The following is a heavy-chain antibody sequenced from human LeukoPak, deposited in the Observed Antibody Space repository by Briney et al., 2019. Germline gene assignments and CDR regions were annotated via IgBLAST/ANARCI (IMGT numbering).Heavy chain of an antibody. V-gene: IGHV4-59*01. Sequence: SETLSLTCTVSGGSINGYYWTWIRQPPGKGLEWIGYIYNIGSTDYNPSLKSRVTISVDTSKTQFSLKLSSVTAADTAVYYCARETRYNYDRYGMDVWGQGTTVTVSS. CDR1: GGSINGYY. D-gene: IGHD5-18*01. CDR3: ARETRYNYDRYGMDV. J-gene: IGHJ6*02. CDR2: IYNIGST.